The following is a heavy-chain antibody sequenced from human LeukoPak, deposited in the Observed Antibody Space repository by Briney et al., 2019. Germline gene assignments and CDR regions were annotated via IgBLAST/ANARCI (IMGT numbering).Heavy chain of an antibody. V-gene: IGHV3-30*02. CDR3: AKVGEGAAEDYYFDY. Sequence: GGSLRLSCAASGFTFSSYAMHWVRQAPGKGLEWVTFIRYDGSNKYYADSVKGRFTISRDNSKNMMYLQMNSLRAEDTAVYYCAKVGEGAAEDYYFDYWGQGTLVTVSS. J-gene: IGHJ4*02. D-gene: IGHD6-13*01. CDR2: IRYDGSNK. CDR1: GFTFSSYA.